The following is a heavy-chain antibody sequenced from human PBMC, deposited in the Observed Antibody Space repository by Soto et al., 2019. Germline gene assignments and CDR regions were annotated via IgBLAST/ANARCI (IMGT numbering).Heavy chain of an antibody. CDR2: IFQSGST. D-gene: IGHD6-19*01. CDR1: GGTIRSPDW. Sequence: SETLSLTCGVSGGTIRSPDWWTWVRQPPGKGLEWIGEIFQSGSTNYTPSLESRVTISVDKSKNQFSLTLTSVTAADTAVYFCARGRGRYSSGWYWLDPWGQGILVTVSS. CDR3: ARGRGRYSSGWYWLDP. J-gene: IGHJ5*02. V-gene: IGHV4-4*02.